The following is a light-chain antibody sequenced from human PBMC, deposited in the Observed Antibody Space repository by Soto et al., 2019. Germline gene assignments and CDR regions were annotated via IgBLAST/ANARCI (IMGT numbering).Light chain of an antibody. CDR2: GAS. J-gene: IGKJ4*01. V-gene: IGKV3-15*01. CDR1: QSVSSN. CDR3: QQYNNWPLP. Sequence: EIVMTQSPATLSVSPGERATLSCRASQSVSSNLAWYQQKPGQAPRLLIYGASTRATGIPARFSGSGSGTEFTLTISSLQSEDFAVYYCQQYNNWPLPFGGGTTVEIK.